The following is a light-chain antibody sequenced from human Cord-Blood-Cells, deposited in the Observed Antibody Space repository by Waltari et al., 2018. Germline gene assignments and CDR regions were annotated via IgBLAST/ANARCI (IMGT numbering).Light chain of an antibody. CDR3: CSYAGSSTYWV. J-gene: IGLJ3*02. CDR2: EGS. V-gene: IGLV2-23*01. CDR1: SSDVGSYNL. Sequence: QSALTQPASVPGSPGQSITIPCTGTSSDVGSYNLVSWYQQHPGKAPKLMIYEGSKRPSGVSNRFSGSKSGNTASLTISGLQAEDEADYYCCSYAGSSTYWVFGGGTKLTVL.